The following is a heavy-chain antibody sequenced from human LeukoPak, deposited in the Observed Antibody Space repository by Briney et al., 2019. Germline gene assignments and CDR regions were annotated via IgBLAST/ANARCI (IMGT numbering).Heavy chain of an antibody. D-gene: IGHD5-12*01. V-gene: IGHV4-39*01. CDR2: IYYSRST. CDR3: TRGSNGYDFDH. CDR1: GGSISSSSYY. Sequence: SETLSLTCTVSGGSISSSSYYWGWIRQPPGKGLEWIGSIYYSRSTYYNPSLKSRVTISVDTSKNQFSLKLSSVTAADTAVYYCTRGSNGYDFDHWGQGTLVTVSS. J-gene: IGHJ4*02.